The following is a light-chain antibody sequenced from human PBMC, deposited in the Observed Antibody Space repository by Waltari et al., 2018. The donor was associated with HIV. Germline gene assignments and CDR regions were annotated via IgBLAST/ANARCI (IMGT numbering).Light chain of an antibody. V-gene: IGLV2-8*01. CDR3: SSYAGNNNLV. Sequence: QSALTQPPSASGSPGQSVTISCTGTSSDVGGYISVSWYQQHPGKAPKLMIYEVSKRPSGVPDRCSGSKSGNTASLTVSGLQPDDEADYYCSSYAGNNNLVFGGGTKLTVL. J-gene: IGLJ2*01. CDR2: EVS. CDR1: SSDVGGYIS.